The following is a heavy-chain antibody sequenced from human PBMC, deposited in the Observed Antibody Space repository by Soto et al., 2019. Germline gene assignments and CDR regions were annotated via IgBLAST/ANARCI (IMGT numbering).Heavy chain of an antibody. Sequence: PGESLKISCKGSGYSFTSYWIGWVRQMPGKGLEWMGRIDPSDSYTNYSPSFQGHVTISADKSISTAYLQWSSLKASDTAMYYCARLPWGVVVVAAFSNYYGMDVWGQGTTVTVSS. J-gene: IGHJ6*02. CDR3: ARLPWGVVVVAAFSNYYGMDV. D-gene: IGHD2-15*01. CDR1: GYSFTSYW. V-gene: IGHV5-10-1*01. CDR2: IDPSDSYT.